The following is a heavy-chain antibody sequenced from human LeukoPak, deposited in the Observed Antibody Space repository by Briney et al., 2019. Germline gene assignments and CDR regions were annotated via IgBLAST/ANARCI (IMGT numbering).Heavy chain of an antibody. CDR3: ARVSLYYDILTGDEPYYFDY. D-gene: IGHD3-9*01. Sequence: PGGFLRLSCAASGFTFSSYWMHWVRQAPGKGLVWVSRINSDGSSTSYADSVKGRFTISRDNAKNTLYLQMNSLRAEDTAVYYCARVSLYYDILTGDEPYYFDYWGQGTLVTVSS. CDR1: GFTFSSYW. V-gene: IGHV3-74*01. CDR2: INSDGSST. J-gene: IGHJ4*02.